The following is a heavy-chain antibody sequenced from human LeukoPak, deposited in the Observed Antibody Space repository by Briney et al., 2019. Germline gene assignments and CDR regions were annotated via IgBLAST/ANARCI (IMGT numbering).Heavy chain of an antibody. CDR2: ISSSGRST. V-gene: IGHV3-23*01. D-gene: IGHD1-7*01. CDR1: GFTFSSYA. J-gene: IGHJ4*02. Sequence: GGSLRLSCAASGFTFSSYAMTWVRQAPGKGLEWVSTISSSGRSTYYQDSVKGRFTISRDNSKNTLYLQMNNLRAEDTAVYYCAKQPGTKGPWGQGTLVTVSS. CDR3: AKQPGTKGP.